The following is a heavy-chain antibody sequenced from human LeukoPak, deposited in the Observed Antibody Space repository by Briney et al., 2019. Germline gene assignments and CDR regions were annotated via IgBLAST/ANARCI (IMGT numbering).Heavy chain of an antibody. CDR2: ISAYNGNT. CDR1: GYTFTSYG. V-gene: IGHV1-18*01. J-gene: IGHJ4*02. D-gene: IGHD6-13*01. Sequence: GASVKVSCKASGYTFTSYGISWVRQAPGQGLEWMGWISAYNGNTNYTQKLQGRVTMTTDTSTSTAYMELRSLRSDDTAVYYCARGAAYSSSWYQKGYETLDYWGQGTLVTVSS. CDR3: ARGAAYSSSWYQKGYETLDY.